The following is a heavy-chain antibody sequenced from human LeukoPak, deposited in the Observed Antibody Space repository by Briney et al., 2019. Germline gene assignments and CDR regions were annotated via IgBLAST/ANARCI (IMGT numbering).Heavy chain of an antibody. CDR2: VSGSGDST. V-gene: IGHV3-23*01. Sequence: GGSLRLSCAASGFTFSSYAMSWVRQAPGKGLEWVSAVSGSGDSTYYTDSVKGRFTISRDNSKNTLYLQMNSLRAEDTALYFCAKYSGSYYKLYYLDYWGQGTLVTVSS. J-gene: IGHJ4*02. CDR3: AKYSGSYYKLYYLDY. D-gene: IGHD1-26*01. CDR1: GFTFSSYA.